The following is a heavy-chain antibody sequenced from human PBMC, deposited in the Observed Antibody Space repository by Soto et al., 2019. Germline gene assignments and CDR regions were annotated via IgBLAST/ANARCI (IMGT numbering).Heavy chain of an antibody. CDR1: GFIFTSHA. CDR2: IAHDGSNI. V-gene: IGHV3-30-3*01. CDR3: ASDQGYDIGNYMNY. Sequence: QVQLVESGGGVVQPGRSLRLSCAASGFIFTSHAVHWVRQAPGKGLEWVATIAHDGSNIYYAESVKGRFTISRDNSKYTLYLQMNSLRGEDTAVYYCASDQGYDIGNYMNYWGQGILVTVSS. D-gene: IGHD2-2*01. J-gene: IGHJ4*02.